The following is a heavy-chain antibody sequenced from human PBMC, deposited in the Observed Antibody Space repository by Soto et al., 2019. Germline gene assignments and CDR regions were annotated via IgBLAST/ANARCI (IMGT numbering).Heavy chain of an antibody. Sequence: QVQLVQSGAEVKKPGSSVKVSCKASGGTFSSYAISWVRQAPGQGLEWMGGIIPIFGIANYAQKLQGRVTITADESTSTAYMELSSLRSEDTAVYYCARGKYYYDSSGSTRGWFDPWGQGTLVTVSS. CDR1: GGTFSSYA. CDR3: ARGKYYYDSSGSTRGWFDP. V-gene: IGHV1-69*01. D-gene: IGHD3-22*01. CDR2: IIPIFGIA. J-gene: IGHJ5*02.